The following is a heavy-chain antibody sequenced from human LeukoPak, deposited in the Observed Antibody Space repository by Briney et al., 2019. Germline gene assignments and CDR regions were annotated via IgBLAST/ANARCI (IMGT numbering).Heavy chain of an antibody. CDR2: INPNSGGT. CDR3: AGRPDTAIVPIFDY. V-gene: IGHV1-2*02. D-gene: IGHD5-18*01. Sequence: SVKVSCKASGYTFTGYYMHWVRQAPGQGLEWMGWINPNSGGTNYAQKFQGRVTMTGATSISTAYIELSMLSSDDTAIYYCAGRPDTAIVPIFDYWGQGTLVTVSS. CDR1: GYTFTGYY. J-gene: IGHJ4*02.